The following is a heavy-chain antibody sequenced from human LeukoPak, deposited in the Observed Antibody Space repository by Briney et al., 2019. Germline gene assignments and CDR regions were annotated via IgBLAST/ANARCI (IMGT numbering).Heavy chain of an antibody. CDR2: INSDGSST. Sequence: GGSLRLSCAASGFTFSSYWMHWVRKAPGKGLVWVSRINSDGSSTSYADSVKGRFTISRDNAKNTLYLQMNSLRAEDTAVYYCARGGDSSGWYLGYYGMDVWGQGTTVTVSS. J-gene: IGHJ6*02. CDR3: ARGGDSSGWYLGYYGMDV. V-gene: IGHV3-74*01. CDR1: GFTFSSYW. D-gene: IGHD6-19*01.